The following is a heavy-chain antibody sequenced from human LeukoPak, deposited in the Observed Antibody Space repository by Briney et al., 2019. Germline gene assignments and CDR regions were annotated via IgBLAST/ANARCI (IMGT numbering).Heavy chain of an antibody. CDR3: AKVRAVWDSGYDYFDY. D-gene: IGHD5-12*01. V-gene: IGHV3-23*01. Sequence: GGSLRLSCAASGFTFSSYAMSWVRQAPGKGLEWVSAISGSGGSTYYADSVKGRFTISRDNSKNTLYLQMNSLRAEDTAVYYCAKVRAVWDSGYDYFDYWGQGTLVTVSS. CDR2: ISGSGGST. J-gene: IGHJ4*02. CDR1: GFTFSSYA.